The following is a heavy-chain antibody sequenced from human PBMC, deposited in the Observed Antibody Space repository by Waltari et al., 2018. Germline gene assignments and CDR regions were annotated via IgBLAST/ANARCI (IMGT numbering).Heavy chain of an antibody. Sequence: QVQLVESGGGVVQPGRSLRLSCAASGFTFSRYSMHWVRQAPGEGLECVGFITYDGSNEYYADSMEGRFTISRDNSKNTLYLQMNSLRAEDTAVYDCARGVLVRVLGGYFDYWGQGTLVTVS. CDR1: GFTFSRYS. V-gene: IGHV3-30*01. CDR3: ARGVLVRVLGGYFDY. J-gene: IGHJ4*02. CDR2: ITYDGSNE. D-gene: IGHD3-3*01.